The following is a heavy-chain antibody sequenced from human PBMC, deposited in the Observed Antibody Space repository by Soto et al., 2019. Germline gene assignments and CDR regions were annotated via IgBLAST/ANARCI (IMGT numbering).Heavy chain of an antibody. CDR1: GFAFRSYA. CDR3: AKDRAIRPGSDFDY. CDR2: ISGSGGST. D-gene: IGHD3-9*01. Sequence: GGSLRLSCEASGFAFRSYAMHWVRQAPGKGLEWVSAISGSGGSTYYADSVKGRFTISRDNSKNTLYLRMNSLRAEDTAVFYCAKDRAIRPGSDFDYWGQGTQVTVSS. V-gene: IGHV3-23*01. J-gene: IGHJ4*02.